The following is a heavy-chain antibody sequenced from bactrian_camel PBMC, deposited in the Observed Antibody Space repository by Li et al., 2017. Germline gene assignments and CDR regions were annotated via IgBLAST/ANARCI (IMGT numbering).Heavy chain of an antibody. CDR2: FDSDGTT. J-gene: IGHJ4*01. CDR1: RFTYIRYC. Sequence: HVQLVESGGGSVQAGGSLRLSCATSRFTYIRYCMAWFRQAPGKEREGVAAFDSDGTTSYADAVKGRFTISRDDAKKKGYLQMNRLESEGTALYFCAASDSLYDYDLGLHYNYWGQGTQVTVS. CDR3: AASDSLYDYDLGLHYNY. D-gene: IGHD4*01. V-gene: IGHV3S26*01.